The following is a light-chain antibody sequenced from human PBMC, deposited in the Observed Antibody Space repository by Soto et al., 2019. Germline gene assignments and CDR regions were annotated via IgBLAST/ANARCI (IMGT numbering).Light chain of an antibody. J-gene: IGKJ4*01. V-gene: IGKV1-27*01. CDR3: QKYDSAPLS. CDR2: AAS. Sequence: DIQMTQSPSSLSASVGDRVTVTCRASQDISRYLAWYQQKPGQVPELLIYAASTLHSGVSSRFSGSGSGTHFTLTLTSLQPEDVATYYCQKYDSAPLSFGGGTKVDIK. CDR1: QDISRY.